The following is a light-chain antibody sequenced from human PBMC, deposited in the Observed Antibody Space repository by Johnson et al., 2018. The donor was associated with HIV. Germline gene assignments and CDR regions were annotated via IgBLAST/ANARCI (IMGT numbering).Light chain of an antibody. CDR3: GTWDSSLSAGGV. J-gene: IGLJ1*01. V-gene: IGLV1-51*02. Sequence: QSVLSQPPSVSAAPGQKVTISCSGSSSNIGNNYVSWYQQLPGTPPKLLIYENNKRPSGIPDRFSGSKSGTSATLGITGLTTGDEADYYCGTWDSSLSAGGVFGTGTKVTVL. CDR2: ENN. CDR1: SSNIGNNY.